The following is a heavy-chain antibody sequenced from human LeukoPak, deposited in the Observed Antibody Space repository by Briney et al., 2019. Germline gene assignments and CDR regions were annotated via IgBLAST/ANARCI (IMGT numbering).Heavy chain of an antibody. J-gene: IGHJ6*02. V-gene: IGHV3-66*01. CDR2: IYSGGST. CDR1: GFTVSSNY. D-gene: IGHD3-10*01. Sequence: GSLRLSCXAXGFTVSSNYMSWVRQAPGKGLEWVSVIYSGGSTYYADSVEGRFTISRDNSKNTLYLQMNSLRAEDTAVYYCARELIWFGESRYYYYGMDVWGQGTTVTVSS. CDR3: ARELIWFGESRYYYYGMDV.